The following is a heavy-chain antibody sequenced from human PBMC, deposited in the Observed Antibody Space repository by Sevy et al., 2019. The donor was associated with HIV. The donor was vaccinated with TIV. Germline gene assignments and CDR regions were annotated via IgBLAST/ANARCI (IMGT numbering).Heavy chain of an antibody. Sequence: KQSQILSLTCSVSGGSISSYFWTWVRQSPGKGLEWIGNIYFTGNTDYSPSLKSRVTLSLDTSKSQFSLTLKSVTAADTAIYFCARDSTTRPRVLDYWGQGTLVTVSS. CDR2: IYFTGNT. V-gene: IGHV4-59*01. D-gene: IGHD1-1*01. CDR3: ARDSTTRPRVLDY. CDR1: GGSISSYF. J-gene: IGHJ4*02.